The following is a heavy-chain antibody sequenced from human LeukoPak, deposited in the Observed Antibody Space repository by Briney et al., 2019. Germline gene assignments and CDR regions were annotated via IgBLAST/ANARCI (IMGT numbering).Heavy chain of an antibody. Sequence: PGGSLRISCAVSEFSFSRFGMTWVRQAPGKGLEWVSSISSSSSDIYYVDSVKGRFTISRDNSKNSLYLQMNSLRAEDTAVYYCATGYSGYHSNYYYMDVWGKGTTVTVSS. V-gene: IGHV3-21*01. CDR2: ISSSSSDI. D-gene: IGHD5-12*01. CDR3: ATGYSGYHSNYYYMDV. CDR1: EFSFSRFG. J-gene: IGHJ6*03.